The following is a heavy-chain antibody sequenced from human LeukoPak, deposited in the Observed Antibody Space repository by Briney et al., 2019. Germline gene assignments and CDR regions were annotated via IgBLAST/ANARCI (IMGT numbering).Heavy chain of an antibody. D-gene: IGHD6-19*01. CDR3: ARMWAVAGYYFDY. V-gene: IGHV4-34*01. J-gene: IGHJ4*02. CDR1: SGSFSGYY. CDR2: INHSGST. Sequence: SETLSLTCAVYSGSFSGYYWSWIRQPPRKGLEWIGEINHSGSTNYNPSLQSRVTISVDTSKNQFSLKLSSVTAADTAVYYCARMWAVAGYYFDYWGQGTLVTVSS.